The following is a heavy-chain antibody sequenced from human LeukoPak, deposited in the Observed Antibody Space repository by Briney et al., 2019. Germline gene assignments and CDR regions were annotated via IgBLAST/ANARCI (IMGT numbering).Heavy chain of an antibody. Sequence: PSETLSLTCTVSGGSISSYYWSWIRQPPGKGLEWIGYIYYSGSTNYNPTLKSRVTISVDTSKNQFSLKLSSVTAADTAVDYCARARSGYPQPFDYWGQGTLVTVSS. D-gene: IGHD3-3*01. V-gene: IGHV4-59*01. J-gene: IGHJ4*02. CDR2: IYYSGST. CDR1: GGSISSYY. CDR3: ARARSGYPQPFDY.